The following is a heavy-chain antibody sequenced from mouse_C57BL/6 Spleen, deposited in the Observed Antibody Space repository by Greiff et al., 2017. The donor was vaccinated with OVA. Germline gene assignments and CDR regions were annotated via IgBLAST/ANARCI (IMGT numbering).Heavy chain of an antibody. CDR2: INPNNGGT. D-gene: IGHD2-4*01. J-gene: IGHJ3*01. Sequence: VQLQQSGPELVKPGASVKISCKASGYTFTDYYMNWVKQSHGKSLEWIGDINPNNGGTSYNQKFKGKATLTVDKSSSTAYMELRSLTSEDSAVYYCAREDYDGNWFAYWGQGTLVTVSA. V-gene: IGHV1-26*01. CDR1: GYTFTDYY. CDR3: AREDYDGNWFAY.